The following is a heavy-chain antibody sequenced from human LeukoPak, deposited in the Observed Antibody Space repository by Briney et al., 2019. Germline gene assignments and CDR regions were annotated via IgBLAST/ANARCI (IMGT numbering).Heavy chain of an antibody. CDR2: IYYSGST. D-gene: IGHD6-13*01. V-gene: IGHV4-39*02. CDR1: GGSISSSSYY. J-gene: IGHJ5*02. CDR3: ARDQFHSSSWYYWFDP. Sequence: PSETLSLTCTVSGGSISSSSYYWGWIRQPPGKGLEWIGSIYYSGSTYYNPSLKSRVTISVDTSKNQFSLKLSSVTAADTAVYYCARDQFHSSSWYYWFDPWGQGTLVTVSS.